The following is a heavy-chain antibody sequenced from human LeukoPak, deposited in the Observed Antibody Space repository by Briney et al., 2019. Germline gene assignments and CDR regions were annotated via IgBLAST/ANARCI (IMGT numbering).Heavy chain of an antibody. CDR3: AGGMRYCGGDCYLQ. CDR1: GGSVSSGDYY. D-gene: IGHD2-21*02. V-gene: IGHV4-39*07. J-gene: IGHJ4*02. CDR2: IYYSGST. Sequence: NPSQTLSLTCTVSGGSVSSGDYYWSWIRQPPGKGLEWIGSIYYSGSTYYKPSLKSRVTISVDTSKNQFSLKLSSVTAADTAVYYCAGGMRYCGGDCYLQWGQGTLVTVSS.